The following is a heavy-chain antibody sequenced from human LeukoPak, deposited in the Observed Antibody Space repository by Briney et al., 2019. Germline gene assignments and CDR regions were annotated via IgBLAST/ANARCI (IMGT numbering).Heavy chain of an antibody. V-gene: IGHV3-74*01. Sequence: AGSLRLSCAVSGFTFSSGYMHWVRHPPGKGPVWVSRISSDGKNTIYADSVKGRFTISRDDARNTLYLQMNSLRDADTAVYYCARYTGGGVYWGQGALVTVSS. CDR3: ARYTGGGVY. CDR1: GFTFSSGY. J-gene: IGHJ4*02. CDR2: ISSDGKNT. D-gene: IGHD2-2*02.